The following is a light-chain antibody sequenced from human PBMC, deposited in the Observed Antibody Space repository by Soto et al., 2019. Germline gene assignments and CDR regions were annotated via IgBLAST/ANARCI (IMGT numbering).Light chain of an antibody. J-gene: IGKJ2*01. CDR1: QSIVNL. CDR2: KAS. V-gene: IGKV1-5*03. Sequence: DIQMTQSPSTLSASVGGRVTISCRASQSIVNLLAWYQQKPGKAPKLLICKASSLESGVPSRFSGSGSGTEFTLTISSLQPDDFAPYYCQQYHTYPYTFGQGTRLEIK. CDR3: QQYHTYPYT.